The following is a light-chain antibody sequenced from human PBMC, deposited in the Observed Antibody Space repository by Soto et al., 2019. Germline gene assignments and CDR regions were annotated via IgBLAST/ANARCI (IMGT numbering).Light chain of an antibody. CDR2: GAS. CDR3: QQYGSSPLT. J-gene: IGKJ4*01. V-gene: IGKV3-20*01. Sequence: IVLTQSPDTLSLSPGERATLYCRASRSVSSSYLAWYQHKAGQAPRLLISGASNRATDIPDRFSGSESGTDFTLTISRLEPEDFAVYYCQQYGSSPLTFGGGTKVDIK. CDR1: RSVSSSY.